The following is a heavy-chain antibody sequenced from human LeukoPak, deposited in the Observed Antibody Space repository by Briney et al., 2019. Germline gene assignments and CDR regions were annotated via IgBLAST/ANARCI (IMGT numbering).Heavy chain of an antibody. CDR3: AKAVVVVAATEYDY. J-gene: IGHJ4*02. Sequence: PGGSLRLSCAASGFTFSSYAMNWVRHAPGKGLEWVSAISGSAGSTYYADSVKGRFTISRDNSKNTLYLQMNSLRAEDTAVYYCAKAVVVVAATEYDYWGQGTLVTVSS. V-gene: IGHV3-23*01. CDR1: GFTFSSYA. CDR2: ISGSAGST. D-gene: IGHD2-15*01.